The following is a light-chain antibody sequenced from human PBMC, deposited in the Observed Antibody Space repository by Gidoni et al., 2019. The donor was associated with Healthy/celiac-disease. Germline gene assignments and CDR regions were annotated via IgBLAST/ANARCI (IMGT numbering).Light chain of an antibody. J-gene: IGKJ1*01. Sequence: DIQMTQSPSSLSASVGDRVTITCRAIQGISNYLAWYQQKPGKVPKLLIYAASTLQSGVPSRFSGSGSWTDFTLTISSLQPEDVATYYWQKYNSAPRTFGQGTKVEIK. CDR2: AAS. CDR3: QKYNSAPRT. V-gene: IGKV1-27*01. CDR1: QGISNY.